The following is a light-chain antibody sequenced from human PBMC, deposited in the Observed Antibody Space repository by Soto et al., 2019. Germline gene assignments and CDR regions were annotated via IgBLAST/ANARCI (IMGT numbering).Light chain of an antibody. V-gene: IGLV2-14*03. Sequence: QSALTQPASVSGSPGQSITISCTGTSGDIGRSKFVSWYQQQPGKAPKLMIYEVTNRPSGVPDRFSGSKSGTSASLAITGLQAEDEADYYCQSYDSNLSAYVFGTGTQLTVL. CDR3: QSYDSNLSAYV. J-gene: IGLJ1*01. CDR2: EVT. CDR1: SGDIGRSKF.